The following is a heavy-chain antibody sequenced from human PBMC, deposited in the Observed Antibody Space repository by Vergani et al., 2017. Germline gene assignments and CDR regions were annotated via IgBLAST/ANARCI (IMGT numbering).Heavy chain of an antibody. CDR3: ARTESFILRYFHWAL. J-gene: IGHJ4*01. D-gene: IGHD3-9*01. V-gene: IGHV4-38-2*02. Sequence: QVQLQESGPRLVKPSETLSLICSVSGYSISSGYFWGWIRQPPGKGLEWIGNIYHSGGAYYNPSLKGRVTISVDTSKNQFSLEVTSVTAADTAIYFCARTESFILRYFHWALWGHGTLVTVSS. CDR2: IYHSGGA. CDR1: GYSISSGYF.